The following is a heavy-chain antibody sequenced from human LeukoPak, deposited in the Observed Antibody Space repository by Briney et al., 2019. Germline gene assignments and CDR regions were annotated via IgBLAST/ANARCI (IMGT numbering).Heavy chain of an antibody. V-gene: IGHV4-38-2*01. CDR2: IYHSGST. Sequence: SETLSLTCAVSGYSISSGYYWGWIRQPPGKGLEWTGSIYHSGSTYYNPSLKSRVTISVDTSKNQFSLKLSSVTAADTAVYYCARSDSLYSGYYGFDYWGQGTLVTVSS. CDR3: ARSDSLYSGYYGFDY. D-gene: IGHD5-12*01. CDR1: GYSISSGYY. J-gene: IGHJ4*02.